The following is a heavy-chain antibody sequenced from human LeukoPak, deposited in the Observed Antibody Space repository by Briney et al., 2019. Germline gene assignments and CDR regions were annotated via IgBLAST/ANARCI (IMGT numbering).Heavy chain of an antibody. V-gene: IGHV1-18*01. CDR1: GYTFTSYG. Sequence: ASVKVSCKASGYTFTSYGISWVRQAPGQGLEWMGWISAYNGNTNYAQKLQGRVTMTTDTSTSTAYMELRSLRSDDTAVYYCARRRSGGTLRYYFDYWGQGTLVTVSS. J-gene: IGHJ4*02. CDR3: ARRRSGGTLRYYFDY. CDR2: ISAYNGNT. D-gene: IGHD1-14*01.